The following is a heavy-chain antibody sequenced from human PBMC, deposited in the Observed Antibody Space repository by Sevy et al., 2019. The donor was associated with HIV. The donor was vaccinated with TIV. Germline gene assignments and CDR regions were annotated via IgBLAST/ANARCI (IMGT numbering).Heavy chain of an antibody. V-gene: IGHV3-33*06. J-gene: IGHJ4*02. CDR2: IWYDGSNE. CDR3: VKDVGVGSTRRYADY. CDR1: GFSFRTYA. D-gene: IGHD1-26*01. Sequence: GGSLRLSCAASGFSFRTYAMHWVRQAPGKGLEWVAGIWYDGSNENHADSVKGRFTISRDNSKNTLYLQMNSLRGEETAVYYCVKDVGVGSTRRYADYWGQGTLVTVPS.